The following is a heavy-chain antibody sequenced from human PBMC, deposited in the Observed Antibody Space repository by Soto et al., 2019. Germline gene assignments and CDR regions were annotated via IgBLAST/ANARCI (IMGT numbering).Heavy chain of an antibody. J-gene: IGHJ4*02. D-gene: IGHD1-7*01. CDR1: GGSFTSNNW. Sequence: TSVTMSLTCTVSGGSFTSNNWWTWFRQPPGQGLEWIGEIYRTGSTNYNPSLKSRVTISLDKSENQFSLKVTSLTAADTAVYYCASRDPGTSVDYWGQGTLVTVSS. V-gene: IGHV4-4*02. CDR2: IYRTGST. CDR3: ASRDPGTSVDY.